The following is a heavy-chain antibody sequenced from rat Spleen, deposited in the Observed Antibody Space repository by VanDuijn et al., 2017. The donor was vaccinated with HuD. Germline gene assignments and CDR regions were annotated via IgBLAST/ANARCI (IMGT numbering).Heavy chain of an antibody. CDR1: GFTFSDYY. D-gene: IGHD1-11*01. CDR2: ISYGDSSGHSST. J-gene: IGHJ2*01. Sequence: EVRLVESDGGLVQPGRSLKLSCVASGFTFSDYYMAWVRQAPKKGLEWVATISYGDSSGHSSTYYRDSVKGRFTISRDNTKSTLSLQMDSLRSEDTATYYCARRHYGYTDYFDYWGQGVMVPVSS. CDR3: ARRHYGYTDYFDY. V-gene: IGHV5-7*01.